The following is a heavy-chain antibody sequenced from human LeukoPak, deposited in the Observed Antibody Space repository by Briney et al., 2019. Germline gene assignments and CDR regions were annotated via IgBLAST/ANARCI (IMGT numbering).Heavy chain of an antibody. V-gene: IGHV4-28*06. D-gene: IGHD3-10*01. CDR2: IYYNGNT. CDR3: TGGGSYYWAPDY. J-gene: IGHJ4*02. Sequence: PSDTLSLTCAVSGYAMSSSNWWGWIRPPPGKELEWIGYIYYNGNTDYNPSLKSRVTMSIHTSKNQFSLKLTSVSALDTAVYYCTGGGSYYWAPDYWGQGTLVTVSS. CDR1: GYAMSSSNW.